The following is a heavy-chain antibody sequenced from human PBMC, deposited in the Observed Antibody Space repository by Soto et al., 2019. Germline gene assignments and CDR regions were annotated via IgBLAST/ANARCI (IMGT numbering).Heavy chain of an antibody. CDR1: GYTFTRSG. CDR3: AREGVAHSYYYGMDV. D-gene: IGHD5-12*01. V-gene: IGHV1-18*01. J-gene: IGHJ6*02. CDR2: ISTYNGDT. Sequence: QVQLVQSGAEVKKPGASVKVSCKASGYTFTRSGISWVRQAPGQGLEWMGWISTYNGDTNYAQTFQGRVTMTTDTSTSTVHMEVRSLRSDDTAVYYCAREGVAHSYYYGMDVWGQGTPVTVSS.